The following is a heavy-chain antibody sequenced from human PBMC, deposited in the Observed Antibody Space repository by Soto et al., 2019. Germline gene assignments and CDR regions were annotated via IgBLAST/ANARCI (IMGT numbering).Heavy chain of an antibody. V-gene: IGHV4-59*01. CDR1: GGSISSYY. J-gene: IGHJ5*01. CDR2: IYYSGST. CDR3: ARVRLVRKMVVAATPDWWFDS. D-gene: IGHD2-15*01. Sequence: NPSETLSLTCTVSGGSISSYYWSWIRQPPGKGLEWIGYIYYSGSTNYNPSLKSRVTIAVDTSKNQFSLKLSSVTAADTAVYYCARVRLVRKMVVAATPDWWFDSWGQGTLVTVSS.